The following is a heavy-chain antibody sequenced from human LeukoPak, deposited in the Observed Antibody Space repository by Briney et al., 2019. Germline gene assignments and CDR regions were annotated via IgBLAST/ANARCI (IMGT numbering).Heavy chain of an antibody. CDR1: GYTFSGHY. Sequence: ASVKVSCKASGYTFSGHYMHWVRQAPGQGLEWMGWINPNSGDTKYTQKFQGRVTMTRDTSISTAYMELTSLKSDDTAVYYCARDYYDSSRYYYVGYWGQGTLVTVSS. J-gene: IGHJ4*02. CDR2: INPNSGDT. V-gene: IGHV1-2*02. CDR3: ARDYYDSSRYYYVGY. D-gene: IGHD3-22*01.